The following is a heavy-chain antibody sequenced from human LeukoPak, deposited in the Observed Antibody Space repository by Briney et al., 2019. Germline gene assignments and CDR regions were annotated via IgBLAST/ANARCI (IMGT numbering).Heavy chain of an antibody. CDR2: ISYDVSNQ. V-gene: IGHV3-30-3*01. Sequence: GGSLRLSCEASGFTFRTYAMYWVRQAPGKGLECVAFISYDVSNQFYADSVKGRFTISRDNSKNKLYLQMTSLRPEDTAVYYCATLSITMIEVDDAFDIWGQGTMVTVSS. J-gene: IGHJ3*02. CDR3: ATLSITMIEVDDAFDI. D-gene: IGHD3-22*01. CDR1: GFTFRTYA.